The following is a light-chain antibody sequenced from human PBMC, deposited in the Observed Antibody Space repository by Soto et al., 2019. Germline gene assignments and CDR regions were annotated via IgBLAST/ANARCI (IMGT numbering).Light chain of an antibody. CDR1: LSLSSY. CDR3: QQYNTYPLT. CDR2: KAS. Sequence: DIQMTQSPSTLSASVGDRVTITCRASLSLSSYLAWYQQKPGKAPNLLIYKASSLESGVPSRFSGSGSGTEFTLTISSLQPDDFATYYCQQYNTYPLTFGGGTKVEIK. V-gene: IGKV1-5*03. J-gene: IGKJ4*01.